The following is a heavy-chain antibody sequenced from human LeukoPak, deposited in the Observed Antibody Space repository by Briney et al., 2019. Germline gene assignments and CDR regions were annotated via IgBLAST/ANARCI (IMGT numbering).Heavy chain of an antibody. D-gene: IGHD5-24*01. V-gene: IGHV1-2*02. CDR3: ARAVRDGYIDYYYYMDV. Sequence: ASLKVSCKASGYTFTGYYMHWVRQAPGQGLEWMGWINPNSGGTNYAQKFQGRVTMTRDTSISTVYMELSRLRSDDTAVYYCARAVRDGYIDYYYYMDVWGKGTTVTVSS. CDR2: INPNSGGT. J-gene: IGHJ6*03. CDR1: GYTFTGYY.